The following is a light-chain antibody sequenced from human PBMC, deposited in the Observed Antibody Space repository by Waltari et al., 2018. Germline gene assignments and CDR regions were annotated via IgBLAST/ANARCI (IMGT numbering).Light chain of an antibody. V-gene: IGLV2-8*01. CDR3: SSYAGSNNVYV. CDR2: EVN. J-gene: IGLJ1*01. Sequence: QSALTQPPSASGSPGQSVTIPCTGTSSDVGGYNFVSWYKQHPGKAPKLTIFEVNKRTSGVPDRFSGSKSGNTASLTVSGLQAEDEAEYYCSSYAGSNNVYVFGTGTKVTVL. CDR1: SSDVGGYNF.